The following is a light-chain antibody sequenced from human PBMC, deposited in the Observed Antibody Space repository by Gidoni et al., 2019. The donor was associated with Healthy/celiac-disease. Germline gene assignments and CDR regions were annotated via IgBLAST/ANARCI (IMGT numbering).Light chain of an antibody. CDR1: SSDVGGYNY. CDR3: SSYAGSNNFGV. Sequence: QSALPQPPSASGSPGQSVTISCTGTSSDVGGYNYVSWYQQHPGKAPKPMIYEVSKRPSGVPDRFSGSKSGNTASLTVSGLQAEDEADYYCSSYAGSNNFGVFGGGTKLTVL. J-gene: IGLJ2*01. V-gene: IGLV2-8*01. CDR2: EVS.